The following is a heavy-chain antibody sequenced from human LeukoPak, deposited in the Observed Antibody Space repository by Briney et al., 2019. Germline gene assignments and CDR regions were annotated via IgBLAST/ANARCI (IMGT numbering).Heavy chain of an antibody. CDR2: IYNSGST. J-gene: IGHJ4*02. V-gene: IGHV4-39*01. D-gene: IGHD4/OR15-4a*01. Sequence: RSETLSLTCTVSGDSISSATYYYWGWLRQPPGKGLECVGSIYNSGSTYYNPSLKSRLTISVDTSQNQFSLKLTSVTAADTAVYYCVRQAADAGAVPYFDYWGQGTLVTVSS. CDR3: VRQAADAGAVPYFDY. CDR1: GDSISSATYYY.